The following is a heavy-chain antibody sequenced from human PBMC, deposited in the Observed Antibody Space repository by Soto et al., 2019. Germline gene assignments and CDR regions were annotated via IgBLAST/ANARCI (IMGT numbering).Heavy chain of an antibody. Sequence: GGSLRLSCAASGFTVSSNYMSWVRQAPGKGLEWVSVIYSGGSTYSADSVNGRFTISKDNSKNTLYLQMNSLRAEDTAVYYCASHPTVTPYSYYGMDVWGQGTTVTSP. D-gene: IGHD4-17*01. CDR3: ASHPTVTPYSYYGMDV. CDR1: GFTVSSNY. J-gene: IGHJ6*02. V-gene: IGHV3-66*04. CDR2: IYSGGST.